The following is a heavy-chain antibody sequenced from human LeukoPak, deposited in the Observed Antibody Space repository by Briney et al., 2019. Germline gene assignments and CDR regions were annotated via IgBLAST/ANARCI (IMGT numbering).Heavy chain of an antibody. CDR1: GYTFSIYG. V-gene: IGHV1-18*01. D-gene: IGHD6-19*01. Sequence: ASVKVSCKASGYTFSIYGISWVRQAPGQGLGWMGWISPYNGKTNSAQKDQGRVTMTTDTSTSTAYMELRSLRSDDTAVYYCARVEKIAVGGRDYFDYWGQGTLVTVSS. CDR3: ARVEKIAVGGRDYFDY. J-gene: IGHJ4*02. CDR2: ISPYNGKT.